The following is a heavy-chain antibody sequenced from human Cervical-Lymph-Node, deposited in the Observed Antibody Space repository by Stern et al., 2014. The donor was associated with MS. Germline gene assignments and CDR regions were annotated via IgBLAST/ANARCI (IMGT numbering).Heavy chain of an antibody. J-gene: IGHJ6*02. CDR3: VTERKYHILTGFYSSYYGMDV. Sequence: QLQLQESGPGLVQPSATLSLTCAVSGDSITSSTYYWGWVRQFPGKGLEWIGNIYYSGSTYSNLSLKSRVTLSIDRSKNQVSLRLSSVTAADTAVYYCVTERKYHILTGFYSSYYGMDVWGQGTTVAVSS. V-gene: IGHV4-39*01. CDR1: GDSITSSTYY. CDR2: IYYSGST. D-gene: IGHD3-9*01.